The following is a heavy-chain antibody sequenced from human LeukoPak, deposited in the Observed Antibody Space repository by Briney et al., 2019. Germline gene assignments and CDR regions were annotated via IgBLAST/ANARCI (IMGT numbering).Heavy chain of an antibody. CDR3: ARDLPYSSSWYKDLPHYFDY. V-gene: IGHV3-7*03. J-gene: IGHJ4*02. Sequence: GGSLRLSCAVSGFTFSSYWMSWVRQAPGKGLEWVANIKQDGSEKYYVDSVKGRFTISRDNAKNSLYLQMNSLRAEDTAVYYCARDLPYSSSWYKDLPHYFDYWGQGTLVTVSS. CDR1: GFTFSSYW. CDR2: IKQDGSEK. D-gene: IGHD6-13*01.